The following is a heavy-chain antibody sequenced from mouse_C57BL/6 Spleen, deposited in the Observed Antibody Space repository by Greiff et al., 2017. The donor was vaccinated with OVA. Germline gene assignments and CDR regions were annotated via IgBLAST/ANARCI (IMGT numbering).Heavy chain of an antibody. J-gene: IGHJ1*03. CDR2: IYPGDGDT. CDR3: ARAYDGYYAYFDV. Sequence: VQLQQSGAELVKPGASVKISCKASGYAFSSYWMNWVQQRPGKGLEWIGQIYPGDGDTNYNGKFKGKATLHADKSSSTAYMQLSSRTSEDSAVYFCARAYDGYYAYFDVWGTGTTVTVSS. CDR1: GYAFSSYW. V-gene: IGHV1-80*01. D-gene: IGHD2-3*01.